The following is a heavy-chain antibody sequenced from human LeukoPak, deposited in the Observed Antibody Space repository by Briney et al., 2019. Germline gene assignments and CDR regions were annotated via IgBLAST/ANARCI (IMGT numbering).Heavy chain of an antibody. CDR3: AREDYANAFDI. D-gene: IGHD4-17*01. V-gene: IGHV4-61*02. J-gene: IGHJ3*02. CDR1: GGSISSGSYY. Sequence: SQTLSLTCTVSGGSISSGSYYWSWLRQPAGKGLEWIGRIYTSGSTNYNPSLKSRVTISVDTSKNQFSLKLSSVTAADTAVYYCAREDYANAFDIWGQGTMVTVSS. CDR2: IYTSGST.